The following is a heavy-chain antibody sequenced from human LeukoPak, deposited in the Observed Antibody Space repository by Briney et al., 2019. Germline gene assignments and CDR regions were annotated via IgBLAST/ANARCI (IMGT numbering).Heavy chain of an antibody. J-gene: IGHJ4*02. V-gene: IGHV1-8*01. D-gene: IGHD3-3*01. CDR1: GYTFTNYD. Sequence: GASVKASCKASGYTFTNYDINWVRQATGQGLEWMGWVNPNSGNTGYIKKFQGRVTMTRNTSISTAYMELSNLRSEDTAVYYCAPSGLYGFNNWGQGTLVTVSS. CDR2: VNPNSGNT. CDR3: APSGLYGFNN.